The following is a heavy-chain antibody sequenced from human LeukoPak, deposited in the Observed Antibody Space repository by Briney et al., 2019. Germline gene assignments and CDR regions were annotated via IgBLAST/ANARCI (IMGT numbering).Heavy chain of an antibody. CDR1: GFTFSSYA. Sequence: GSLRLSCAASGFTFSSYAMHWVRQAPGEGVGGGAGISYDGSNKYYAGSVKGRFTISRDNSKNTLYLQMNSLSAEDTAVYYCARSYYDSSGPNIDYWGQGTLVTVSS. CDR3: ARSYYDSSGPNIDY. V-gene: IGHV3-30-3*01. J-gene: IGHJ4*02. CDR2: ISYDGSNK. D-gene: IGHD3-22*01.